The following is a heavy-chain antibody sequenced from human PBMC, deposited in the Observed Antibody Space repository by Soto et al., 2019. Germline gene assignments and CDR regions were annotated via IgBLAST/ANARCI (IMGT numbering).Heavy chain of an antibody. J-gene: IGHJ4*02. CDR3: ARGSGIVALPGELEDVKYDY. CDR2: INESGST. V-gene: IGHV4-34*01. D-gene: IGHD1-1*01. CDR1: GQSFSGHS. Sequence: QVQLQQWGAGLVKPSETLSLSCAVYGQSFSGHSWAWIRQPPGKGLEWIGEINESGSTYYNPSLKSRVTISTVTSKNQFSLKLSSVSAADTAAYFCARGSGIVALPGELEDVKYDYWGQGTLVNVSS.